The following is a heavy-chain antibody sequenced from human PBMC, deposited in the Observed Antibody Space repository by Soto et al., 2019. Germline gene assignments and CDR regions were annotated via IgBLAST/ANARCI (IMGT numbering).Heavy chain of an antibody. CDR1: GFSVRGSY. D-gene: IGHD4-4*01. J-gene: IGHJ4*02. CDR3: ARVTTTLVDHFDY. CDR2: IYSGGGT. Sequence: GGSLRLSCAASGFSVRGSYMYWVRQAPGKGLEWVSVIYSGGGTDYAASVKGRFTISSDNSKNMLYLQMNSLRAEDTAMYYCARVTTTLVDHFDYWGQGTPVTVSS. V-gene: IGHV3-53*01.